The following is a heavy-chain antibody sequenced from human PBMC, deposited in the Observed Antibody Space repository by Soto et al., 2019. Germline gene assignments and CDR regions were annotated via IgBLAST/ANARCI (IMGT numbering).Heavy chain of an antibody. Sequence: GGSLRLSCAASGFTFGNAWRNWVRQAPGKGLEWVGRIKSKTDGGTTDYAAPVKGRFTISRDDSKNTAYLQMNSLKTEDTAVYYCTRHDSNYDFWSGSPPRYGMDVWGQGTTVTVSS. CDR1: GFTFGNAW. CDR2: IKSKTDGGTT. V-gene: IGHV3-15*07. D-gene: IGHD3-3*01. J-gene: IGHJ6*02. CDR3: TRHDSNYDFWSGSPPRYGMDV.